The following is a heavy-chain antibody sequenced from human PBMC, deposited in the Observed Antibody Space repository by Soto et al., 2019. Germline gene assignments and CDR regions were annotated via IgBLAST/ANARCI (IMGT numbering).Heavy chain of an antibody. V-gene: IGHV4-31*03. CDR3: LSYRSYSGYGFDY. CDR1: GGSISSGGYY. Sequence: SETLSLTCTVSGGSISSGGYYWSWIRQHPGKGLEWIGYIYYSGSTYYNPSLKSRVTISVDTSKNQFSLKLSSVTAADTAVYYCLSYRSYSGYGFDYWGQGSLVTVSS. D-gene: IGHD5-12*01. CDR2: IYYSGST. J-gene: IGHJ4*02.